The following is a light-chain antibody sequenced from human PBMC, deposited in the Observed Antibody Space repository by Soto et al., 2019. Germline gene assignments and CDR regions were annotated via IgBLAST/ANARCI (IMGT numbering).Light chain of an antibody. Sequence: QSVLTQPPSVSGAPGQRVTISCTGSSSNIGAGSDVHWYQQLPGTAPKLLIYGNNNRPSGVPDRFSGSKSDTSASLATTGLQAEDEADYYCQSYDSSLSGYVFGTGTKVTVL. V-gene: IGLV1-40*01. CDR3: QSYDSSLSGYV. CDR1: SSNIGAGSD. CDR2: GNN. J-gene: IGLJ1*01.